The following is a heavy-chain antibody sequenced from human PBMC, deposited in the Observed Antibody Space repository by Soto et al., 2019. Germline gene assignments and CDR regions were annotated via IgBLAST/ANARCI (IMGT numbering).Heavy chain of an antibody. V-gene: IGHV3-23*01. CDR3: ARRGSGSYYDY. Sequence: EVQLLESGGGLVQPGGSLRLSCAASGFTFSSYAMRWVRQAPVTGLEWVSAISGSGGSTYYAESVQGRFTISRDNTKNTLDLQMNSLRAEDTAVYYWARRGSGSYYDYWGQGTLVTVS. J-gene: IGHJ4*02. D-gene: IGHD1-26*01. CDR1: GFTFSSYA. CDR2: ISGSGGST.